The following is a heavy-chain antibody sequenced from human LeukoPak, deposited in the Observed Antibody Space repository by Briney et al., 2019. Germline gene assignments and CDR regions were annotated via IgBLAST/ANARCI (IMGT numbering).Heavy chain of an antibody. V-gene: IGHV3-15*01. J-gene: IGHJ4*02. CDR2: ITGNTDGGTP. CDR3: TSAPGDSLGYGNDY. CDR1: EFTFSSTW. Sequence: GGSLRLSCAASEFTFSSTWMSWVRQAPGKGLERVGRITGNTDGGTPDYAAPVKGRFTISRDDSKNTLYLQMNSLKTEDTAVYYCTSAPGDSLGYGNDYWGQGTLVTVSS. D-gene: IGHD3-22*01.